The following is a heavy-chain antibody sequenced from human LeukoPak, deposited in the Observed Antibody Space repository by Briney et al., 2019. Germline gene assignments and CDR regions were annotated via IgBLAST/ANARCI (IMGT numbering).Heavy chain of an antibody. Sequence: PSETLSLTCAVYGGSFSGYYWSWIRQPPGKGLEWIGEINHSGSTNYNPSLKSRVTISVDTSKNQFSLKLSSVTAADTAVYYCAREEGIMITFGGPRAYYYYYMDVWGKGTTVTISS. D-gene: IGHD3-16*01. CDR1: GGSFSGYY. CDR3: AREEGIMITFGGPRAYYYYYMDV. J-gene: IGHJ6*03. CDR2: INHSGST. V-gene: IGHV4-34*01.